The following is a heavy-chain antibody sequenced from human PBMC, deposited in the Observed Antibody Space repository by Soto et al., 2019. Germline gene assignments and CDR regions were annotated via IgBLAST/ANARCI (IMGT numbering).Heavy chain of an antibody. D-gene: IGHD2-15*01. Sequence: PGESLKISCKGSGYSFTSYWICWVRQMPWKGLEWMGIIYPGDSDTRYSPSFQGQVTISADKSISTAYLQWSSLKASDTAMYYCARHTDYCSGGSCYYGMDVWGQGTTVTVSS. J-gene: IGHJ6*02. CDR1: GYSFTSYW. V-gene: IGHV5-51*01. CDR2: IYPGDSDT. CDR3: ARHTDYCSGGSCYYGMDV.